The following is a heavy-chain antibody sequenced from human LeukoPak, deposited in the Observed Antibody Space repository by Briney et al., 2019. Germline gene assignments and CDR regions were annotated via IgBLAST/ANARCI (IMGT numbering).Heavy chain of an antibody. CDR3: VRDGGVSGYDLLDY. Sequence: PGGSLRLSCAASGFTFSNYWMTWVRQAPGKGLEWVAHINQDGSKEYYIDSVKARFTISRDNDKNSLSLQMNSLRAEDTAVYYCVRDGGVSGYDLLDYWGQGTLVTVSS. D-gene: IGHD5-12*01. J-gene: IGHJ4*02. CDR1: GFTFSNYW. V-gene: IGHV3-7*01. CDR2: INQDGSKE.